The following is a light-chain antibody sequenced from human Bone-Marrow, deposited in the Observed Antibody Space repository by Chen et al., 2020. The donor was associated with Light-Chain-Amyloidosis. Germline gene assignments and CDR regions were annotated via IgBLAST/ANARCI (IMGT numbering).Light chain of an antibody. Sequence: EKVWTQSQPTLSVSPGERATLSCRASQSFSSNLAWYQQNPGQAPSLLIYGASTRATGIPARFSGSGSGTEFTLTISSLQSEDFAVYYCQQYNNWPRITFGQGTRLEIK. CDR2: GAS. CDR3: QQYNNWPRIT. V-gene: IGKV3-15*01. J-gene: IGKJ5*01. CDR1: QSFSSN.